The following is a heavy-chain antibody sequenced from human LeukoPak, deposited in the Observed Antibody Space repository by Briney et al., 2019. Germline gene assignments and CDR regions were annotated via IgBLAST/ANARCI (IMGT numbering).Heavy chain of an antibody. CDR3: AKPGFGELLFDY. V-gene: IGHV3-23*01. D-gene: IGHD3-10*01. CDR1: GFTFSSYS. Sequence: GGSLTLSCAASGFTFSSYSMNWVRQAPGKGLEWVSSINGNGGSTYYADSVKGRFTISRDNSKSTLSLQMNSLRAEDTAVYYCAKPGFGELLFDYWGQGTLVTVSS. J-gene: IGHJ4*02. CDR2: INGNGGST.